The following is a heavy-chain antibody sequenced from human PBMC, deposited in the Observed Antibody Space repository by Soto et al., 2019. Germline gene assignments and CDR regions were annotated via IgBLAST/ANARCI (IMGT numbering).Heavy chain of an antibody. D-gene: IGHD1-26*01. Sequence: LRLSCAAYRFTFGSYCMTWFRQAPGKGLEWMANVNQDGSEKYYVDSVKGRFTISRDSGKNSLYLQMNSLRAEDTAVYYCARISPYGGGHYGMDVWGQGTTVTVSS. J-gene: IGHJ6*02. V-gene: IGHV3-7*03. CDR2: VNQDGSEK. CDR1: RFTFGSYC. CDR3: ARISPYGGGHYGMDV.